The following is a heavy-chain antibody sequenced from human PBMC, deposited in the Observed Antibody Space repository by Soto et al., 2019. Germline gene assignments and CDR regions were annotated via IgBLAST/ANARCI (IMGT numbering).Heavy chain of an antibody. Sequence: SQTLSLTCAISGGSVSSNSAAWNWIRQSPSRGLEWLGRTYYRSKWYNDYAVSVKSRITINPDTSKNQFSLQLNSVTPEDTAVYYCARDSSGWPFYYYYGMDVWGQGTTVTVSS. V-gene: IGHV6-1*01. CDR2: TYYRSKWYN. CDR3: ARDSSGWPFYYYYGMDV. CDR1: GGSVSSNSAA. J-gene: IGHJ6*02. D-gene: IGHD6-19*01.